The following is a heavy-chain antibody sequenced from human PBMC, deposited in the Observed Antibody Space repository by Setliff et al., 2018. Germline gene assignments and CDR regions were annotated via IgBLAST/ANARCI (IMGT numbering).Heavy chain of an antibody. V-gene: IGHV3-7*03. Sequence: LSCAASGFTFSRYWMSWVRQAPGKGLEWVANIKQDGSEKYYVDSVKGRFTISRDNAKNSLYLQMNSLRAEDTAVYYCAKVKTYYYDSSTLDYWGQGTLVTVSS. D-gene: IGHD3-22*01. CDR1: GFTFSRYW. CDR3: AKVKTYYYDSSTLDY. CDR2: IKQDGSEK. J-gene: IGHJ4*02.